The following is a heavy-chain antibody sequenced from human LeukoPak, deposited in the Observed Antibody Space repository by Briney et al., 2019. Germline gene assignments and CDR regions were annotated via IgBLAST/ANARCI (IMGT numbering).Heavy chain of an antibody. CDR1: GYTFTSYG. Sequence: ASVKVSCKASGYTFTSYGISWVRQAPGQGLEWMGWISAYNGNTNCAQKLQGRVTMTTDTSTSTAYMELRSLRSDDTAVYYCARDAYCGGDCYSGEDAFDIWGQGTMVTVSS. D-gene: IGHD2-21*02. J-gene: IGHJ3*02. V-gene: IGHV1-18*01. CDR3: ARDAYCGGDCYSGEDAFDI. CDR2: ISAYNGNT.